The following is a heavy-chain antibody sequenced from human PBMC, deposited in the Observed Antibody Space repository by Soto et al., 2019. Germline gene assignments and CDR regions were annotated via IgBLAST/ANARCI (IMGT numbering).Heavy chain of an antibody. CDR2: MNPNSGNT. CDR3: ARGRHLGYSSSWYTWFDP. J-gene: IGHJ5*02. Sequence: ASVKVSCKASGYTFTSYDINWVRQATGQGLEWMGWMNPNSGNTGYAQKFQGRVTMTRNTSISTAYMELSSLRSEDTAVYYCARGRHLGYSSSWYTWFDPWGQGTLVTVSS. V-gene: IGHV1-8*01. CDR1: GYTFTSYD. D-gene: IGHD6-13*01.